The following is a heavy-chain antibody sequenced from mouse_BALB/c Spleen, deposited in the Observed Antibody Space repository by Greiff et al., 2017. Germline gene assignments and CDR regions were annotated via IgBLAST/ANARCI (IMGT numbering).Heavy chain of an antibody. CDR1: GFTFSSYT. V-gene: IGHV5-6-4*01. Sequence: EVNLVESGGGLVKPGGSLKLSCAASGFTFSSYTMSWVRQTPEKRLEWVATISSGGSYTYYPDSVKGRFTISRDNAKNTLYLQMSSLKSEDTAMYYCTRDYGSRGNWYFDVWGAGTTVTVSS. CDR2: ISSGGSYT. D-gene: IGHD1-1*01. J-gene: IGHJ1*01. CDR3: TRDYGSRGNWYFDV.